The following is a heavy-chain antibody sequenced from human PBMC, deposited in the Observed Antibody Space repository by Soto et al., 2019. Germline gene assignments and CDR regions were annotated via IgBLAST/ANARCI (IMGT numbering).Heavy chain of an antibody. CDR1: GYSISSGYY. CDR2: IYHSGST. Sequence: SETLSLTCAVSGYSISSGYYWGWIRQPPGKGLEWIGSIYHSGSTYYNPSLKSRVTISVDTSKNQFSLKLSSVTAADTAVYYCARFSSESPFDYWGQGTLVTVSS. J-gene: IGHJ4*02. V-gene: IGHV4-38-2*01. CDR3: ARFSSESPFDY. D-gene: IGHD6-19*01.